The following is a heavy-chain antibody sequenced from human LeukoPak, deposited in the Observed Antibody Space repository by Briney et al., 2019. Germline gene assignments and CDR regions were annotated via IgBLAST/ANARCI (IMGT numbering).Heavy chain of an antibody. CDR1: GYTFTSYD. J-gene: IGHJ4*02. CDR3: ARDSVTIFGVVSFNLMAFDY. CDR2: ISAYNGNT. D-gene: IGHD3-3*01. Sequence: ASXXVSCKASGYTFTSYDISWVRQAPGQGIEWMGWISAYNGNTNYAQKLQGRVTIKTETNTRKAYMEMRRQKEDNTPVYYCARDSVTIFGVVSFNLMAFDYWGQRTLVTVSS. V-gene: IGHV1-18*01.